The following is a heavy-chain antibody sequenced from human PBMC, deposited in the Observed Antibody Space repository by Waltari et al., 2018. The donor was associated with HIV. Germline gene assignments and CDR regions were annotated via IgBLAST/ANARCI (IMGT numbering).Heavy chain of an antibody. CDR1: GYSLTALS. Sequence: QSGPEVKKPGASVEVSCRISGYSLTALSIHWLRQPPGGEVAWLGGLGRESDSGVFGQKFQGRVTLAEDCETDTAVLVLGHLTANDTALYYCATDFDRPTMTAKITGAFHSGGQGTMVVVSA. CDR3: ATDFDRPTMTAKITGAFHS. D-gene: IGHD2-21*02. V-gene: IGHV1-24*01. CDR2: LGRESDSG. J-gene: IGHJ3*02.